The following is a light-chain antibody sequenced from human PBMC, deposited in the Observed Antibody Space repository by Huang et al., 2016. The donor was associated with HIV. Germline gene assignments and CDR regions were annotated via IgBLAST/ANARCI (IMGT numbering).Light chain of an antibody. Sequence: DVVMTQSPLSLPVTRGQPASISCRSSQSLVHSDGNNYLNWFKQRPGQSPRRLMYKVASRDSGVPDRFSGSGSGTDFTLKISRVEAEDVGVYYCMQGTHWPPYTFGQGTKLEIK. CDR3: MQGTHWPPYT. CDR1: QSLVHSDGNNY. J-gene: IGKJ2*01. V-gene: IGKV2-30*02. CDR2: KVA.